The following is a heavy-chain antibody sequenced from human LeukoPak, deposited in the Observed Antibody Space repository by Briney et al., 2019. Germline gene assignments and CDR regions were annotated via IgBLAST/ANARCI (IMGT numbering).Heavy chain of an antibody. CDR1: GGSISSYY. V-gene: IGHV4-39*01. CDR3: AGTTVVTIPFDY. D-gene: IGHD4-23*01. CDR2: IYYSGST. J-gene: IGHJ4*02. Sequence: SETLSLTCTVSGGSISSYYWGWIRQPPGKGLEWIGSIYYSGSTYYNPSLKSRVTISVDTSKNQFSLKLSSVTAADTAVYYCAGTTVVTIPFDYWGQGTLVTVSS.